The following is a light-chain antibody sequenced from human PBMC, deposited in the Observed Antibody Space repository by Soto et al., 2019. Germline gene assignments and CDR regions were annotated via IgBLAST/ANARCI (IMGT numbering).Light chain of an antibody. J-gene: IGKJ1*01. Sequence: EIVLTQSPGILCLSPGKIATLSCRASQSVSSSYLAWYQQKPGQAPRLLIYGASSRATGIPDRFSGSGSGTDFTLTISRLEPEDSAVYYCQQYGSSPRTFGQGTKVDI. CDR3: QQYGSSPRT. V-gene: IGKV3-20*01. CDR2: GAS. CDR1: QSVSSSY.